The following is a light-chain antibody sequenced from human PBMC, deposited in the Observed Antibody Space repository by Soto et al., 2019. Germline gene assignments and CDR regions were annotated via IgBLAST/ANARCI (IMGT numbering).Light chain of an antibody. J-gene: IGKJ2*01. V-gene: IGKV1-5*03. Sequence: DIQMTQSPSTLSASVGDRVTITCRASQSISTWLAWYQQKPGIAPKLLIYEASSLDSGVPSRFSGSGSGTEFTLTISSLQPDDFATYFCQQFNSYPYTFGQGTKLEIK. CDR3: QQFNSYPYT. CDR2: EAS. CDR1: QSISTW.